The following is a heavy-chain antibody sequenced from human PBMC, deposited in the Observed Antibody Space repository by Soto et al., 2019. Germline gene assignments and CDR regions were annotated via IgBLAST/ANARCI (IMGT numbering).Heavy chain of an antibody. J-gene: IGHJ6*03. V-gene: IGHV3-7*01. CDR1: GFTFSSYW. CDR3: ARDDYDILTGYAYYYYYMDV. CDR2: IKQDGSEK. Sequence: SLRLSCAASGFTFSSYWMSWVRQAPGKGLEWVANIKQDGSEKYYVDSVRGRFTISRDNAKNSLYLQMNSLRAEDTAVYYCARDDYDILTGYAYYYYYMDVWGKGSTVTVSS. D-gene: IGHD3-9*01.